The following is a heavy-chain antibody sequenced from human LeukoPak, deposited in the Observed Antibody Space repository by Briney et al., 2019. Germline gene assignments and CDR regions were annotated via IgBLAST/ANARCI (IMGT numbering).Heavy chain of an antibody. CDR2: IFYRGNT. CDR1: VGSISSSTHY. D-gene: IGHD3-9*01. V-gene: IGHV4-39*01. Sequence: KTSETLSLTCTISVGSISSSTHYWGWIRQPPGKGLEWIGFIFYRGNTYYNPSLKSRVAISVDTSKNQFSMKLTSVTAADTAVYYYARRSDILSYAFDVWGQGTMVTVSS. J-gene: IGHJ3*01. CDR3: ARRSDILSYAFDV.